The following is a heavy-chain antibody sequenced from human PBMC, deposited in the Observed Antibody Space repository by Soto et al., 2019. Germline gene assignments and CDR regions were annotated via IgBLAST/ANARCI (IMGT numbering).Heavy chain of an antibody. J-gene: IGHJ4*02. CDR2: IYYSGST. D-gene: IGHD6-19*01. CDR1: GGSISSCY. CDR3: ARARRIAVAGTPPNFFDY. Sequence: PSETLSLTCTVSGGSISSCYWSWIRQPPGKGLEWIGYIYYSGSTNYNPSLKSRVTISVDTSKNQFSLKLSSVTAADTAVYYCARARRIAVAGTPPNFFDYWGQGTLVTVSS. V-gene: IGHV4-59*01.